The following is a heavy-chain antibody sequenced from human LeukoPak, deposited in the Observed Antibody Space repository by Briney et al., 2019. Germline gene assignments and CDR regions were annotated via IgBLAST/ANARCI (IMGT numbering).Heavy chain of an antibody. CDR3: AKRWGDDTYYFDF. CDR1: GFTFSSYA. D-gene: IGHD3-10*01. J-gene: IGHJ4*02. Sequence: GGSLRLSCAASGFTFSSYAMSWVRQAPGKGLEWVSGISGSGGSTYYAASVKGRFTISRDNSKNKLYLQMNSLRAEDTAVYYCAKRWGDDTYYFDFWGQGNLVTVSS. CDR2: ISGSGGST. V-gene: IGHV3-23*01.